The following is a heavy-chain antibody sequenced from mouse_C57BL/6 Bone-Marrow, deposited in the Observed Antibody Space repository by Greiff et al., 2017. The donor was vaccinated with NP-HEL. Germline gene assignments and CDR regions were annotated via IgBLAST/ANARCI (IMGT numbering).Heavy chain of an antibody. CDR2: IWGVGST. CDR1: GFSLTSYG. Sequence: VKLVESGPGLVAPSQSLSITCTVSGFSLTSYGVDWVRQSPGKGLEWLGVIWGVGSTNYNSALNSRLSISKDNSKSQVFLKMNSLQTDDTAMYYCASLGLRKGFAYWGQGTLVTVSA. CDR3: ASLGLRKGFAY. D-gene: IGHD2-4*01. J-gene: IGHJ3*01. V-gene: IGHV2-6*01.